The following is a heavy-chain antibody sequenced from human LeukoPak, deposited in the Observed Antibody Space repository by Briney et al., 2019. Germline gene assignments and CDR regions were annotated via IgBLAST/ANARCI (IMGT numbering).Heavy chain of an antibody. V-gene: IGHV4-39*07. J-gene: IGHJ5*02. CDR3: ARGRTWNFSWFDP. CDR1: GGSISINSYY. Sequence: SETLSLTCTVSGGSISINSYYWGWIRQPPGKGLEWIGHIYYSGTTYYSPSLKSRVTISVDTSKNQFSLKLNSVTAADTAVYYCARGRTWNFSWFDPWGQGTLVIVSS. CDR2: IYYSGTT. D-gene: IGHD1-7*01.